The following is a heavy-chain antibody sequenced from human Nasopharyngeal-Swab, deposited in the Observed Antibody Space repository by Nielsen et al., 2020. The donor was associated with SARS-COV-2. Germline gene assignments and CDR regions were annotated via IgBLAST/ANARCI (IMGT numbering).Heavy chain of an antibody. CDR1: GFTFSSYW. CDR3: ARDGKALYYDFPESPLDY. CDR2: INSDGSST. Sequence: GGSLRLSCAASGFTFSSYWMHWVRKAPGKGLVWVSRINSDGSSTSYADSVKGRFTISRDNAKNTLYLQMNSLRAEDTAVYYCARDGKALYYDFPESPLDYWGQETLVTVSS. D-gene: IGHD3-3*01. J-gene: IGHJ4*02. V-gene: IGHV3-74*01.